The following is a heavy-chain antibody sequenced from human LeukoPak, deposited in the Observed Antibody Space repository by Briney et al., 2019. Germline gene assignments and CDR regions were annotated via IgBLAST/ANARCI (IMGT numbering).Heavy chain of an antibody. V-gene: IGHV4-59*08. CDR1: GGSISSYY. D-gene: IGHD5-18*01. J-gene: IGHJ4*02. Sequence: SETLSLTCTVSGGSISSYYWSWIRQPPGKGLEWIGYIYYSGSTNYNPSLNSRVTISIDTSKNQFSLRLSSVTAADTAVYYCARGGRRGYSYGIVDYWGQGTLVTVSS. CDR3: ARGGRRGYSYGIVDY. CDR2: IYYSGST.